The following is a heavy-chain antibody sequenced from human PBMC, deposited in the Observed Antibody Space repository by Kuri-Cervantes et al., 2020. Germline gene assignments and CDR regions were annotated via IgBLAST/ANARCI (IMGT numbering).Heavy chain of an antibody. CDR1: GDSISPYY. V-gene: IGHV4-59*08. CDR2: IYYSGST. CDR3: ARQNQLVINAFEK. D-gene: IGHD1-1*01. Sequence: ESLKISCTVSGDSISPYYWSWIRQPPGRGLEWIGYIYYSGSTNYNPSLKSRVTISVDTTKEQFSLKLSSVTAADTAVYYCARQNQLVINAFEKWGQGTMVTVSS. J-gene: IGHJ3*02.